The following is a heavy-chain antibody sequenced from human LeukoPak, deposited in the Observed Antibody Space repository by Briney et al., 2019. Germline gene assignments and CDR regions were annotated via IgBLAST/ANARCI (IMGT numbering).Heavy chain of an antibody. CDR2: IWYDGSNE. CDR1: GFTFRSYG. Sequence: GGSLRLSCAASGFTFRSYGMHWVRQAPGKGLEWVAVIWYDGSNENYADSVKGRFTISRDNSKNTLYLQMNSLRAEDTAVYYCANSLGPYYDILTGYYSQYFQHWGQGTLVTVSS. V-gene: IGHV3-33*06. J-gene: IGHJ1*01. CDR3: ANSLGPYYDILTGYYSQYFQH. D-gene: IGHD3-9*01.